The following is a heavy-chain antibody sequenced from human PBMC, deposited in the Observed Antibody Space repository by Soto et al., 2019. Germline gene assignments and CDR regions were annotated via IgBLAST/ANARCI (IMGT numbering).Heavy chain of an antibody. CDR3: ARVNCSGSSCYFYAQYYFDY. V-gene: IGHV1-18*01. CDR1: GYTFTSYG. CDR2: ISAYNGNT. Sequence: QVQLVQSGAEVKKPGASVKVSCKASGYTFTSYGISWVRQAPGQGLEWMGWISAYNGNTNYAQKLQGRVTMTTDTSTSTAYMELRSLRSDDTAVYYCARVNCSGSSCYFYAQYYFDYWGQGTLVTVSS. J-gene: IGHJ4*02. D-gene: IGHD2-15*01.